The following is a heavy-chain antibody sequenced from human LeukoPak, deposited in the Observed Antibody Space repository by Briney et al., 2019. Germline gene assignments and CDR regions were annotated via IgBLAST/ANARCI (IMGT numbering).Heavy chain of an antibody. CDR3: ASFSEYYYDSSGYYPFDY. CDR2: ISSSSSYI. Sequence: GGSLRLSCAASGFTFSSYSMNWVRQAPGKGLEWVSSISSSSSYIYYADSVKGRFTISRDNAKNSLYLQMNGLRAEDTAVYYCASFSEYYYDSSGYYPFDYWGQGTLVTVSS. J-gene: IGHJ4*02. CDR1: GFTFSSYS. D-gene: IGHD3-22*01. V-gene: IGHV3-21*01.